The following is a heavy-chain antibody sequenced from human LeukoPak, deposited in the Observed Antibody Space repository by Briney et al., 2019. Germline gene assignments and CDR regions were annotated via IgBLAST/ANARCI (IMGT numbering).Heavy chain of an antibody. D-gene: IGHD3-3*02. Sequence: GGSLRLSCAASGFTVSSTYMSWVRQPPGKGLEWVSVIYSGGSTFYADSVKGRLTISRDNSKNTLYLQMNSLRAEDTAVYYCARDSNYDYWGQGTLVTVSS. CDR2: IYSGGST. CDR1: GFTVSSTY. J-gene: IGHJ4*02. V-gene: IGHV3-66*01. CDR3: ARDSNYDY.